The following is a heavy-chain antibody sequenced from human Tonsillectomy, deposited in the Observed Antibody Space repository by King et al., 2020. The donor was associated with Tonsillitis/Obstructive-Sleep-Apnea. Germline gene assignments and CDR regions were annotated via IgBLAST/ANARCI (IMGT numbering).Heavy chain of an antibody. V-gene: IGHV3-30*04. Sequence: VQLVESGGGVVQPGRSLRLSCAASGFTFSSYAMHWVRQAPGKGLEWVAVISNDGSNKYYADSVKGRFTISRDNSKNTLYLQMNSLRAEDTAVYYCARDPESWFDPWGQGTLVTVSS. J-gene: IGHJ5*02. CDR3: ARDPESWFDP. CDR2: ISNDGSNK. CDR1: GFTFSSYA. D-gene: IGHD1-14*01.